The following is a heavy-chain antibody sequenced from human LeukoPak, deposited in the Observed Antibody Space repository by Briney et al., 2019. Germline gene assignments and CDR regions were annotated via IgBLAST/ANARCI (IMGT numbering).Heavy chain of an antibody. D-gene: IGHD4-17*01. CDR3: VSVGDYGDYANYFDY. J-gene: IGHJ4*02. CDR2: INRDGGTT. Sequence: GGSLRLSCAASGFTFSSYWMHWVRQVPGKGLVWVSRINRDGGTTGYSDSVKGRFTISRDNAKNTLYLQMNGLRAEDTAVYYCVSVGDYGDYANYFDYWGQGTLVTVSS. V-gene: IGHV3-74*01. CDR1: GFTFSSYW.